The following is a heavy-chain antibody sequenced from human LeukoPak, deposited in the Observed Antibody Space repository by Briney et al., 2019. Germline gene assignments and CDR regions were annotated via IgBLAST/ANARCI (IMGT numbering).Heavy chain of an antibody. V-gene: IGHV3-30*02. Sequence: GGSLRLSCAASGFSFSSYGMHWVRQARCKGLEWVAFIRYDGSNKYYADSVKGRFTISRDNSKNTVHMQMNSLRGEDTAVYYCAKGDDNWNDFDYWGQGTPVTVSS. CDR3: AKGDDNWNDFDY. CDR1: GFSFSSYG. D-gene: IGHD1-20*01. J-gene: IGHJ4*02. CDR2: IRYDGSNK.